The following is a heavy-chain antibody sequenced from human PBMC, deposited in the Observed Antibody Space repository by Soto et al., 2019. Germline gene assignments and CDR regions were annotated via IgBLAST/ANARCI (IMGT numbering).Heavy chain of an antibody. Sequence: ASVKVSCKASGGTFSSYTISWVRQAPGQGLEWMGRIIPILGIANYAQKFQGRVTITADKSTGTAYMELSSLRSEDTAVYYCAIRGYSSSPPGSVGGPDYYFDYWGQGTLVTVSS. V-gene: IGHV1-69*02. D-gene: IGHD6-6*01. J-gene: IGHJ4*02. CDR3: AIRGYSSSPPGSVGGPDYYFDY. CDR2: IIPILGIA. CDR1: GGTFSSYT.